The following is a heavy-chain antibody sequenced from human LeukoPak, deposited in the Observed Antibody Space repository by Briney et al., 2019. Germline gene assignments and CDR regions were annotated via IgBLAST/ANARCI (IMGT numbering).Heavy chain of an antibody. CDR3: ARGPSGYHNT. CDR1: GGSFSGYY. CDR2: INHSGST. V-gene: IGHV4-34*01. J-gene: IGHJ4*02. Sequence: PSETLSLTCAVYGGSFSGYYWSWIRQPPGKGLEWIGEINHSGSTNYNPSLKSRVSISVDTSKNQFSLKLSSVTAADTAVYYCARGPSGYHNTGGQGTLVTVSS. D-gene: IGHD5-12*01.